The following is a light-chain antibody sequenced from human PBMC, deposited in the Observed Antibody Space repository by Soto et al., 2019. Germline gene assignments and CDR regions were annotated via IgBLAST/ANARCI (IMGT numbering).Light chain of an antibody. CDR1: QSVSSN. Sequence: EIVLTQSPATLSLSPGERATLSCRASQSVSSNLASYQQKPGQAPRLLIYGASTRATGIPARFSGSGSGTEFTLTISSLQSEDFAVYCCQQYNNWPTFGQGTKVDIK. CDR2: GAS. CDR3: QQYNNWPT. J-gene: IGKJ1*01. V-gene: IGKV3-15*01.